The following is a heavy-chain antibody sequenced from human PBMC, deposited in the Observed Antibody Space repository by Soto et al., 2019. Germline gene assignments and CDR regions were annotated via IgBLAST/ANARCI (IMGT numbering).Heavy chain of an antibody. CDR3: AIELTACCTHF. V-gene: IGHV3-21*01. D-gene: IGHD2-8*01. CDR2: ISSSSSYI. J-gene: IGHJ4*02. Sequence: TGGNLRLSCAASGFTFSSYSMNWVRQAPGKGLEWVSSISSSSSYIYYADSVKGRFTISRDNAKNTLYLQMNSLRTEATAVYFCAIELTACCTHFWCQGPSVSGSS. CDR1: GFTFSSYS.